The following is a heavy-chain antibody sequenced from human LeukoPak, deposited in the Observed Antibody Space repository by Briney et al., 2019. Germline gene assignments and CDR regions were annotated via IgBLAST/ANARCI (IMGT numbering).Heavy chain of an antibody. CDR1: GFTVGNAW. D-gene: IGHD3-22*01. Sequence: PGGSLRLSCAVSGFTVGNAWVSWVRQAPGKGLEWVGRIKSKTDGGTIEYAAPVKGRFTISRDDSKNTLYLQMNSLKTEDTAVYYCATYYYASSGYDYAYFDYWGQGTLVTVSS. CDR3: ATYYYASSGYDYAYFDY. J-gene: IGHJ4*02. CDR2: IKSKTDGGTI. V-gene: IGHV3-15*01.